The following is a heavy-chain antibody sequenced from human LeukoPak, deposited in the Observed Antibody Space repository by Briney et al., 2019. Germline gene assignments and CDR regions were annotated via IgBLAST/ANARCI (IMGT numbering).Heavy chain of an antibody. CDR3: ARYPFYGDSWYFDL. CDR1: GGAISSYY. V-gene: IGHV4-59*01. D-gene: IGHD4-17*01. CDR2: THYSGAT. J-gene: IGHJ2*01. Sequence: SETLSLTCTVSGGAISSYYWNWIRQPPGKGLEWIGYTHYSGATNYNPSLKSRVTISVDTSKNQFSLKLSSVTAADTAVYYCARYPFYGDSWYFDLWGRGTLVTVSS.